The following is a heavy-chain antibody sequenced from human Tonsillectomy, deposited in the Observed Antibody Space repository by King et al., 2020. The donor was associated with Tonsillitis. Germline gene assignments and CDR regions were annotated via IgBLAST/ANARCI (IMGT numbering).Heavy chain of an antibody. V-gene: IGHV3-30*18. CDR3: AKDWSSSWRGRMDV. D-gene: IGHD6-13*01. CDR2: ISYDGSNN. Sequence: VQLVESGGGVVQPGRSLRLSCAASGFTFSSYGMHWVRQAPGKGLEWVAVISYDGSNNYYADSVKGRFTISRDNSKNTLYLQMNSLRAEDTALYYCAKDWSSSWRGRMDVWGQGTTVTVSS. J-gene: IGHJ6*02. CDR1: GFTFSSYG.